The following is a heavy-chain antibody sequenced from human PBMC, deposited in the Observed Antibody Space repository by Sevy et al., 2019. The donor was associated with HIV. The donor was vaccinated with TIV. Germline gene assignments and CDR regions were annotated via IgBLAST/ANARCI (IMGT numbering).Heavy chain of an antibody. CDR3: ARKYDSSGYFDY. CDR2: LIGGGSRT. Sequence: GGSLRLSCAASGFPFSSYAMSWVRQAPGKGLEWVSTLIGGGSRTYYADSVTGRFIISRDNSKNSLFLQLNSLRAEDTAIYYCARKYDSSGYFDYWGQGTLVTVSS. J-gene: IGHJ4*02. D-gene: IGHD3-22*01. V-gene: IGHV3-23*01. CDR1: GFPFSSYA.